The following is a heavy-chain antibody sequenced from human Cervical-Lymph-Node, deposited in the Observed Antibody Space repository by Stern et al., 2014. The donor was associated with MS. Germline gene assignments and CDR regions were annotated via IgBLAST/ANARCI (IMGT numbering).Heavy chain of an antibody. CDR2: IFYTGST. CDR1: GGSIGRSSYY. CDR3: ARGAGVFDS. V-gene: IGHV4-39*02. D-gene: IGHD6-19*01. J-gene: IGHJ4*02. Sequence: QVQLQESGPGLVKPSETLSLTCTVSGGSIGRSSYYWGWIRQPPGKGLEWIGNIFYTGSTFYDPSPKSRVTIFVEPSNKHFSPSLNSGTAADTAVYYCARGAGVFDSWGQGTLVTVS.